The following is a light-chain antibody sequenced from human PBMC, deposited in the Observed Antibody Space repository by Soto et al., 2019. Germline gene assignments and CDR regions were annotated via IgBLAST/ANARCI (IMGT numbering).Light chain of an antibody. J-gene: IGKJ2*01. V-gene: IGKV3-15*01. Sequence: EIVMTQSPATLSVSPGERATLSCRASRSLRSSIAWYQQKPGQAPRLLIYGASTRATGIPARFSGSGSGTEFTLTISSLPSEDFAVYYCQQYNNWPDMYTFGQGTKLEIK. CDR1: RSLRSS. CDR3: QQYNNWPDMYT. CDR2: GAS.